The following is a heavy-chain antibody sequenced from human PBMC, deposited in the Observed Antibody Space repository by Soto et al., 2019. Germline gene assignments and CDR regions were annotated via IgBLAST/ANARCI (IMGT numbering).Heavy chain of an antibody. J-gene: IGHJ6*01. D-gene: IGHD1-26*01. CDR1: GGTFSSYA. V-gene: IGHV1-69*19. CDR3: PRSGVGATMPYSYGMDV. Sequence: QVQLVQSGAEVKKPGSSVKVSCKASGGTFSSYAISWVRQAPGQGLEWMGGIIPIFGTANYAQKFQGRVTISADESTSTAYIERSSRSSDDTAVYYCPRSGVGATMPYSYGMDVSWQRSTVSFS. CDR2: IIPIFGTA.